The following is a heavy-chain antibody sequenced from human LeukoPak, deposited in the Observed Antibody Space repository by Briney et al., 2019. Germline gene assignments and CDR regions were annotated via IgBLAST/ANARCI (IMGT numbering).Heavy chain of an antibody. V-gene: IGHV3-23*01. J-gene: IGHJ4*02. Sequence: AGGSLRLSCAVSGFTFSSYTMNWVRQAPGKGLEWVSAISGSDGITYCADSVKGRFTISRDNSKNTLYLQMNSLRAEDTAVYYCAKDSPENGVPVDYWGQGALVIVSS. CDR3: AKDSPENGVPVDY. D-gene: IGHD2-8*01. CDR2: ISGSDGIT. CDR1: GFTFSSYT.